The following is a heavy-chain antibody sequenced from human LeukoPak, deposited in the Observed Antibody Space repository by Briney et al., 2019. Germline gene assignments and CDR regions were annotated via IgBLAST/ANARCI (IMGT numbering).Heavy chain of an antibody. J-gene: IGHJ6*03. D-gene: IGHD3-10*01. CDR1: AFTFSSYA. CDR2: ISPSGSTI. CDR3: ARVVSPVDMVRGVADFFYNYYMDV. Sequence: PGGSLRLSCAASAFTFSSYAMNWVRQAPGKGLEWVSYISPSGSTIYYADSVKGRFTISKDNGKNSLSLQMSSLRVEDTALYYCARVVSPVDMVRGVADFFYNYYMDVWGKGTTVTISS. V-gene: IGHV3-48*03.